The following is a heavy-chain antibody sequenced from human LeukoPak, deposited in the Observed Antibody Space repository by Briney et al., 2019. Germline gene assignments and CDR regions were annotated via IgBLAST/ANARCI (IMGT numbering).Heavy chain of an antibody. J-gene: IGHJ4*02. CDR2: ISSSSSYI. D-gene: IGHD5-18*01. CDR1: GFTFSSYS. V-gene: IGHV3-21*04. CDR3: ARNMVTQWWGVRDLYYFDY. Sequence: GGSLRLSCAASGFTFSSYSMNWVRQAPGKGLEWVSSISSSSSYIYYADSVKGRFTISRDNAKNSLYLQMNSLRAEDTALYYCARNMVTQWWGVRDLYYFDYWGQGTLVTVSS.